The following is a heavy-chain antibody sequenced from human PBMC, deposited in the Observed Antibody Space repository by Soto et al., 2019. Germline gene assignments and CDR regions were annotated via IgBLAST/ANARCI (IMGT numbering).Heavy chain of an antibody. CDR2: IYPGDSDT. CDR1: GYSLTSYW. Sequence: PGESLESYSEGSGYSLTSYWIGWVRQMPGKGLEWMGIIYPGDSDTRYSPSFQGQVTISADKSISTAYLQWSSLKASDTAMYYCARMDEITPPEYWGQGTLVTVSS. J-gene: IGHJ4*02. CDR3: ARMDEITPPEY. D-gene: IGHD3-16*01. V-gene: IGHV5-51*01.